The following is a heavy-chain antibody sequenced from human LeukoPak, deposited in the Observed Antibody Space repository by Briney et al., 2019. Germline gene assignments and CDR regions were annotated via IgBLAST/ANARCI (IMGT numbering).Heavy chain of an antibody. J-gene: IGHJ4*02. CDR2: IGGREGTT. V-gene: IGHV3-23*01. Sequence: GGSLRLLCAASGFPFSSCGVRWVRQARGKALVWVTAIGGREGTTYYADSVKGRFTSSRDKSKNTLNVQMNSLRAEDTAVYYCAKGHYYVSGSLDYWGQGTLVSVSS. D-gene: IGHD3-10*01. CDR1: GFPFSSCG. CDR3: AKGHYYVSGSLDY.